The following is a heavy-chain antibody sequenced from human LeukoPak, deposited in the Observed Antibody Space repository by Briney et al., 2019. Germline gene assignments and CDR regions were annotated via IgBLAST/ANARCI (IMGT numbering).Heavy chain of an antibody. D-gene: IGHD3-22*01. CDR2: ISSSSSYI. J-gene: IGHJ4*02. CDR1: GFTFISYS. V-gene: IGHV3-21*01. CDR3: ARGYYDSKEGY. Sequence: GGSLRLSWAASGFTFISYSSNWVRQAPGKGRDWVSSISSSSSYIYYADSVKGRFTISRDNAKNSLYLQMNSLRAEDTAVYYCARGYYDSKEGYWGQGTLVTVSS.